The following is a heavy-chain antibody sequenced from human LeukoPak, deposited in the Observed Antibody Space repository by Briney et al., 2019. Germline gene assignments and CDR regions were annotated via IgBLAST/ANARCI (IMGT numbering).Heavy chain of an antibody. J-gene: IGHJ6*02. CDR3: AKARSSSYYYGMDV. CDR1: GFTVSSYA. CDR2: ISGSGGST. V-gene: IGHV3-23*01. D-gene: IGHD6-13*01. Sequence: GGSLRLACAAAGFTVSSYAISWVRQAPGKGREWVSCISGSGGSTYYADSVKGRFTFSRDNSKNTLYLQMNSLRAEDTAVYYCAKARSSSYYYGMDVWGQGTTVTVSS.